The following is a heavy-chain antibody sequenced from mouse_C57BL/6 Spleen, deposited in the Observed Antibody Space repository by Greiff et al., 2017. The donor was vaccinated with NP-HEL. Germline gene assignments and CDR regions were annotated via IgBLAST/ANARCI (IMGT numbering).Heavy chain of an antibody. CDR2: ISDGGSYT. J-gene: IGHJ3*01. CDR3: SSSNWDVERFAY. V-gene: IGHV5-4*03. D-gene: IGHD4-1*01. CDR1: GFTFSSYA. Sequence: DVMLVESGGGLVKPGGSLKLSCAASGFTFSSYAMSWVRQTPEKRLEWVATISDGGSYTYYPDNVKGRFTISRDNAKNNLYLQMSHLKSEDTAMYYCSSSNWDVERFAYWGQGTLVTVSA.